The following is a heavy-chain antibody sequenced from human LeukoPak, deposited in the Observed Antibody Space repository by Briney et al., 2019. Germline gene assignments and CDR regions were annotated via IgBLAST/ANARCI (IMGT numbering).Heavy chain of an antibody. CDR1: GFTFSSYG. V-gene: IGHV3-30*02. Sequence: PGGSLRLSCAASGFTFSSYGMHWVRQAPGKGLEWVAFIRYDGSNKYYADSVKGRFTISRDNSKNTLYLQMNSLRAEDTAVYYCAKDTSSIAVAGAWGQGTLVTVSS. D-gene: IGHD6-19*01. CDR3: AKDTSSIAVAGA. J-gene: IGHJ5*02. CDR2: IRYDGSNK.